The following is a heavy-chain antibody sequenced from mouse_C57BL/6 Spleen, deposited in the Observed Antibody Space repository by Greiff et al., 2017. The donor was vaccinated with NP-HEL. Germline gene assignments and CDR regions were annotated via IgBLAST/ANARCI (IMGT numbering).Heavy chain of an antibody. V-gene: IGHV1-72*01. CDR3: ARYLDYGDYYAMDY. J-gene: IGHJ4*01. D-gene: IGHD2-4*01. CDR1: GYTFTSYW. CDR2: IDPNSGGT. Sequence: QVHVKQPGAELVKPGASVKLSCKASGYTFTSYWMHWVKQRPGRGLEWIGRIDPNSGGTKYNEKFKSKATLTVDKPSSTAYMQLSSLTSEDSAVYYCARYLDYGDYYAMDYWGQGTSVTVSS.